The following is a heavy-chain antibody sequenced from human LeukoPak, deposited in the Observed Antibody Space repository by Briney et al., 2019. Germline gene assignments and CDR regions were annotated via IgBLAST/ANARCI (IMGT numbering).Heavy chain of an antibody. D-gene: IGHD5-24*01. J-gene: IGHJ4*02. CDR1: GGAFSGYY. CDR3: ARADVSQFDY. CDR2: INHSGST. V-gene: IGHV4-34*01. Sequence: SETLSLTCAVYGGAFSGYYWSWIRQPPGKGLEWIGEINHSGSTNYNPALKKGVIISVDTAKHQFSLKLSSVTAADTAVYYCARADVSQFDYWGQGTLVTVSS.